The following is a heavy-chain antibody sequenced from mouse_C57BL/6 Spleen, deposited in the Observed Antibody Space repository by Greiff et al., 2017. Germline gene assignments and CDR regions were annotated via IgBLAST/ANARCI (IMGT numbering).Heavy chain of an antibody. J-gene: IGHJ4*01. CDR1: GFSLTSYG. D-gene: IGHD1-1*01. CDR2: IWSGGST. V-gene: IGHV2-2*01. Sequence: VKLVESGPGLVQPSQSLSITCTVSGFSLTSYGVHWVRQSPGKGPEWLGVIWSGGSTDYTAAFISRLSISKDNSKSQVFFKMHSLQADDTAIYYCARKRGSSPLPMDYWGQGTSVTVSS. CDR3: ARKRGSSPLPMDY.